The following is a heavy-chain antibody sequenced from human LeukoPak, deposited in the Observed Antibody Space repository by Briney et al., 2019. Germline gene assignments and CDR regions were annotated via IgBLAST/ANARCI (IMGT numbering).Heavy chain of an antibody. V-gene: IGHV5-51*01. Sequence: GESLKISCKGSGYDFPSYWIAWVRQVPGRGLEWMGIIYPGDSDTKYSPAFQGQVTISADKSINTAYLQWSSLKASDTAIYYCARSGYSFHYFDYWGQGTLVTVSS. CDR1: GYDFPSYW. CDR3: ARSGYSFHYFDY. CDR2: IYPGDSDT. J-gene: IGHJ4*02. D-gene: IGHD5-18*01.